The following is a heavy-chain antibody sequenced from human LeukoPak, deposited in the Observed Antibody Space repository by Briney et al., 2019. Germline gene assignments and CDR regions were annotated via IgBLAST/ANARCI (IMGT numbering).Heavy chain of an antibody. V-gene: IGHV1-2*06. CDR3: TRGDYIHPTLLDY. D-gene: IGHD4-11*01. CDR2: IHPNSVDP. CDR1: GYTFTDSY. Sequence: GASVKVSCKTSGYTFTDSYIHWVRQAPGQGLEWMGRIHPNSVDPDYPQKIQGKVTMTRDTSISTAYMELRRLRSYDTAVYYCTRGDYIHPTLLDYWGQGTLVTVSS. J-gene: IGHJ4*02.